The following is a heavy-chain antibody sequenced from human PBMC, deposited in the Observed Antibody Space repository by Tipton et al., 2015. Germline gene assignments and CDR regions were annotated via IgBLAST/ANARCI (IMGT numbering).Heavy chain of an antibody. CDR2: IYYSGST. Sequence: LRLSCNVSGDFITSAAYYWSWVRPHPGKGLEWIGYIYYSGSTSYNPSLKSRVTISVDTSKNQFSLKLSSVTAADTAVHYCARVQYSYCSFYFWCQGTLVSVSS. CDR3: ARVQYSYCSFYF. J-gene: IGHJ4*02. V-gene: IGHV4-31*02. D-gene: IGHD3-10*01. CDR1: GDFITSAAYY.